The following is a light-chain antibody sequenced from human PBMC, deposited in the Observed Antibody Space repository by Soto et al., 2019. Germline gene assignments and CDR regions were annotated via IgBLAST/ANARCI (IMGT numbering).Light chain of an antibody. J-gene: IGKJ3*01. Sequence: DIQMPQSPSSLSASVGDRVTITGRASQTVTPYLNWYQQKQGEAPKLLIYAASTLHTGVPSRFSGSGSGTDCTLTITGLQPEDLATYFCPQSYSTSFTFGTGTTVYIK. V-gene: IGKV1-39*01. CDR2: AAS. CDR1: QTVTPY. CDR3: PQSYSTSFT.